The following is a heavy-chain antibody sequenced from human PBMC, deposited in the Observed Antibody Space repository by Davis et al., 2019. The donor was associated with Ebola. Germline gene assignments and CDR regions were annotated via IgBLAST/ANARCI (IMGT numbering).Heavy chain of an antibody. CDR1: GFTFSSYS. V-gene: IGHV3-48*02. D-gene: IGHD5-12*01. J-gene: IGHJ4*02. CDR2: ISSSSSTI. CDR3: ARVPIVATIRADY. Sequence: GESLKISCAASGFTFSSYSMNWVRQAQGKGLEWVSYISSSSSTIHYADSVKGRFTISRDNAKNSLYLQMNSLRDEDTAVYYCARVPIVATIRADYWGQGTLVTVSS.